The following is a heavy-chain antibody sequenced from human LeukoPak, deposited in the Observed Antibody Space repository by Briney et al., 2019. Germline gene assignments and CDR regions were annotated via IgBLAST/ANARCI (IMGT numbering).Heavy chain of an antibody. Sequence: SETLSLTCTVSGGSISNYYWSWIRQPPGKELEWIGYIYYSGSTTYNPSLTSRVTISVDTSKNQFSLNLSSVTAADTAVYYCARPPRTGSGWDAFDIWGQGTMVTVSS. V-gene: IGHV4-59*08. CDR3: ARPPRTGSGWDAFDI. CDR2: IYYSGST. D-gene: IGHD3-22*01. J-gene: IGHJ3*02. CDR1: GGSISNYY.